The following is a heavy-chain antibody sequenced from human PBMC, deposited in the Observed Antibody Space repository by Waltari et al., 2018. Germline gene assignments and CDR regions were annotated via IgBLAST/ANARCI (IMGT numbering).Heavy chain of an antibody. J-gene: IGHJ4*02. CDR2: IYSGGST. V-gene: IGHV3-23*03. CDR1: AFTFSSYA. CDR3: AKVPFCGGACYSDY. D-gene: IGHD2-21*01. Sequence: EVQLLESGGGLVQPGGSLRLSCAASAFTFSSYAMSWVRQAPGKGLEWVSVIYSGGSTYYADSVKGRFTISRENSKNTLYLQMNSLRAEDTAVYYCAKVPFCGGACYSDYWGQGTLVTVSS.